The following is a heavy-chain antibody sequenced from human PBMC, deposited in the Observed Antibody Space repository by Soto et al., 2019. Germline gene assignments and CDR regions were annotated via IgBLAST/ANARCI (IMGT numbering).Heavy chain of an antibody. CDR3: ARDMSWYEVLDAFDI. D-gene: IGHD6-13*01. CDR1: DYTFTNYG. Sequence: GASVKVSCKASDYTFTNYGISWVLQAPGQGLEWMGWISACNGNTNYAQKLQGRVTMTTDTSTSTAYMELRSLRSDDTAVYYCARDMSWYEVLDAFDIWGQGTMVTVSS. CDR2: ISACNGNT. V-gene: IGHV1-18*01. J-gene: IGHJ3*02.